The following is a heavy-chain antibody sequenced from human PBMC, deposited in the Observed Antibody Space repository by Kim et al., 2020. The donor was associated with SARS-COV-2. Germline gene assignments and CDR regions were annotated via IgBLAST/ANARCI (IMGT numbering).Heavy chain of an antibody. V-gene: IGHV4-4*02. Sequence: LKSRVTISVDKSQNQFSLKLSSVTAADTAVYYCARLWFGKARYYYYGMDVWGQGTTVTVSS. J-gene: IGHJ6*02. CDR3: ARLWFGKARYYYYGMDV. D-gene: IGHD3-10*01.